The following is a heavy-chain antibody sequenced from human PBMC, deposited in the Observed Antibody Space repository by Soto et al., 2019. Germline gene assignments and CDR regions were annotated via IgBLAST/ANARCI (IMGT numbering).Heavy chain of an antibody. V-gene: IGHV3-53*01. J-gene: IGHJ3*02. CDR1: AFTVIVKF. Sequence: GPLRLSYAFFAFTVIVKFISWVRATPGKGLEGVSVIYSGGSTYYADSVKGRFTISRDNSKNTLYLQMNSLRAEDTAVYYCARAAGVRGAGGAFDIWGQGPMVTGSS. CDR2: IYSGGST. CDR3: ARAAGVRGAGGAFDI. D-gene: IGHD3-10*01.